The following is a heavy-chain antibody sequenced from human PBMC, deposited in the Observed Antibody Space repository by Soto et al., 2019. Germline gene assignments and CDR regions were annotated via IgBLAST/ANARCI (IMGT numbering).Heavy chain of an antibody. CDR2: ISSSSSYI. CDR3: ARHSSSWYDVFAFDI. J-gene: IGHJ3*02. CDR1: GFTFSSYS. Sequence: PGGSPRLSCAASGFTFSSYSMNWVRQAPGKGLEWVSSISSSSSYIYYADSVKGRFTTSRDNAKNSLYLQMNSLRAEDTAVYCCARHSSSWYDVFAFDIWGQGTMVTVSS. D-gene: IGHD6-13*01. V-gene: IGHV3-21*01.